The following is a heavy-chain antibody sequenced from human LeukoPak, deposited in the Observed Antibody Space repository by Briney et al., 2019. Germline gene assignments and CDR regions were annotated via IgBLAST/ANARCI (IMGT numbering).Heavy chain of an antibody. J-gene: IGHJ4*02. CDR1: GGSIRSYY. Sequence: SETLSLICTVSGGSIRSYYWSWIRQPPGKGLEWIGYIYYSGSTNYNPSLKSRVTISVDTSKNQFSLKLSSVTAADTAVYYCARIGHEDYYFDYWGQGTLVTVSS. V-gene: IGHV4-59*01. CDR2: IYYSGST. CDR3: ARIGHEDYYFDY.